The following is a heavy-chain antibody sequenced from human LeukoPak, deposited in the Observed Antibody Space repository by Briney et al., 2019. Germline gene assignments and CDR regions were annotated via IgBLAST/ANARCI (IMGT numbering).Heavy chain of an antibody. CDR3: ARGRYSSGSYKENWFGR. V-gene: IGHV1-8*01. J-gene: IGHJ5*02. CDR2: MNPNSGNT. CDR1: GYTFTSYD. Sequence: GASVTVSFKSSGYTFTSYDINWLRQATGQGLAWVGCMNPNSGNTGYAQKFQGRVTMTRNTSISTAYMELRSLRSEDTDVYYCARGRYSSGSYKENWFGRWGQGTLVTVS. D-gene: IGHD6-19*01.